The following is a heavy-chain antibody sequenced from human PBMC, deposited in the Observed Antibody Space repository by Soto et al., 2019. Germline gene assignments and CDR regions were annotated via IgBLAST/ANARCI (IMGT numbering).Heavy chain of an antibody. CDR2: INAGNGNT. Sequence: ASVKVSCKASGYTFTSYAMHWVRQAPGQRLEWMGWINAGNGNTKYSQKFQGRVTITRDTSASTAYMELSSLRSEDTAVYYCARHVKDILTGYYGVRLDVWGKGTTVTVSS. CDR1: GYTFTSYA. D-gene: IGHD3-9*01. CDR3: ARHVKDILTGYYGVRLDV. J-gene: IGHJ6*04. V-gene: IGHV1-3*01.